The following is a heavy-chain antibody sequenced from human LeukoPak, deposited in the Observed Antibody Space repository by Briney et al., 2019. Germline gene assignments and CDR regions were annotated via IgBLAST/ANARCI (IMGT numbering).Heavy chain of an antibody. CDR3: ARPPVGGSYYNVHFDY. CDR1: GFTFSSYS. D-gene: IGHD1-26*01. CDR2: ISSSSSYI. Sequence: GSLRLSCAASGFTFSSYSMNWVRQAPGKGLEWVSSISSSSSYIYYADSVKGRFTISRDNAKNSLYLQMNSLRAEDTAVYYCARPPVGGSYYNVHFDYWGQGTLVTVSS. J-gene: IGHJ4*02. V-gene: IGHV3-21*01.